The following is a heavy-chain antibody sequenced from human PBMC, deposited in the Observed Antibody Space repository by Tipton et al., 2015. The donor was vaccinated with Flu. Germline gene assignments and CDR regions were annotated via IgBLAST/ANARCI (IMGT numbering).Heavy chain of an antibody. V-gene: IGHV1-69*08. CDR2: IIPIVGIA. D-gene: IGHD1/OR15-1a*01. CDR3: ARDGVTGTDYFYYGMDV. CDR1: GGTFSGYK. J-gene: IGHJ6*02. Sequence: QVQLVQSGAEVKKPGSSVKVSCKASGGTFSGYKISWVRQAPGQGLEWMGRIIPIVGIAKYAQKFQGRVSITADKSTSTAYMELSSLRSEDTAVYYCARDGVTGTDYFYYGMDVWDQGP.